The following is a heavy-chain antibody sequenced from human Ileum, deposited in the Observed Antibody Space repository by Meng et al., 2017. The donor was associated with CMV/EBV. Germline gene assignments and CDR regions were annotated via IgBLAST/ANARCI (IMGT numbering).Heavy chain of an antibody. CDR1: GGSISSGGYS. CDR3: ARGSGYTYGYDY. V-gene: IGHV4-30-2*01. D-gene: IGHD5-18*01. CDR2: MYHSGST. Sequence: AVSGGSISSGGYSWGWIRQPPGKGLEWIGYMYHSGSTYYNPSLKSRVTISVDRSKNQFSLKLSSVTAADTAVYYCARGSGYTYGYDYWGQGTLVTVSS. J-gene: IGHJ4*02.